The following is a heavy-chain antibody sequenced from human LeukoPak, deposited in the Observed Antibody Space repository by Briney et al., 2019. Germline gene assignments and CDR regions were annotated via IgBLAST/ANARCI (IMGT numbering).Heavy chain of an antibody. J-gene: IGHJ6*02. Sequence: SLRLSCAASGFTFSSDSMNWVRNTQGKGLEWVSYISSGSSTIYYADSVKGRFTISRDNAKNSVYLQMSSLRDEDTAVYYCGRTDGMDVWGQGTTVTVSS. CDR3: GRTDGMDV. CDR2: ISSGSSTI. V-gene: IGHV3-48*02. CDR1: GFTFSSDS.